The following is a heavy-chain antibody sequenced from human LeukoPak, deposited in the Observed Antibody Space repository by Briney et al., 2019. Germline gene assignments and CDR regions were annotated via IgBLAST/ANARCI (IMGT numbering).Heavy chain of an antibody. D-gene: IGHD1-26*01. J-gene: IGHJ4*02. CDR1: GFTFTSYA. V-gene: IGHV3-23*01. CDR3: AKAGSYWNFDY. CDR2: SSDRFGST. Sequence: GGPLRLSCAASGFTFTSYAMNWVRQAPGKGLEWVSGSSDRFGSTYFADSVQGRFTISRYNSKNPLYLQMNSLRAEDTAVYYCAKAGSYWNFDYWGQGTLVIVSS.